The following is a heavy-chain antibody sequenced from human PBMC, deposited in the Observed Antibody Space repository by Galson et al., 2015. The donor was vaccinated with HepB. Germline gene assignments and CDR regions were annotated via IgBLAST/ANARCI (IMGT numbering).Heavy chain of an antibody. Sequence: SVKVSCKASGYAFTGYYMHWVRQAPGQGLEWMGRINPNSGGTNYAQKFQGRVTMTRDTSISTAYMELSRLRSDDTAVYYCARSTLYYYDSSGYGNFDYWGQGTLVTVSS. CDR1: GYAFTGYY. J-gene: IGHJ4*02. CDR3: ARSTLYYYDSSGYGNFDY. V-gene: IGHV1-2*06. D-gene: IGHD3-22*01. CDR2: INPNSGGT.